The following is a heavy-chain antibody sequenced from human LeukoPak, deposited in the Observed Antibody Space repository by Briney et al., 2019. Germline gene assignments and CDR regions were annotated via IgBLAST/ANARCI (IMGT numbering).Heavy chain of an antibody. CDR3: ARDSGTTGEVKFDP. Sequence: ASVKVSCKASGYTFTGYYMHWVRQAPGQGLEWMGWINPNSGGTNYAQKFQGRVTMTRDTSISAAYMELSRLRSDDTAVYYCARDSGTTGEVKFDPWGQGTLVTVSS. J-gene: IGHJ5*02. D-gene: IGHD3-10*01. CDR1: GYTFTGYY. CDR2: INPNSGGT. V-gene: IGHV1-2*02.